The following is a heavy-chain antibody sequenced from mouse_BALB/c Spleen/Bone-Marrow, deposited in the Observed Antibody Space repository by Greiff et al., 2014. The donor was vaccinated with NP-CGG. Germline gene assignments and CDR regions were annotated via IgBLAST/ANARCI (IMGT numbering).Heavy chain of an antibody. J-gene: IGHJ2*01. CDR1: GYTFTDHA. CDR2: ISPGTGSI. D-gene: IGHD1-1*01. CDR3: NYYGNTFDY. V-gene: IGHV1S53*02. Sequence: QVQLQQSDAELVKPGASVKISCKASGYTFTDHAIHWVKRKPEQGLEWIGYISPGTGSIKYNEKFKDKVTLTADKSSSTAYMQLNSLTSEDSTVYFCNYYGNTFDYWGQGTTLTVSS.